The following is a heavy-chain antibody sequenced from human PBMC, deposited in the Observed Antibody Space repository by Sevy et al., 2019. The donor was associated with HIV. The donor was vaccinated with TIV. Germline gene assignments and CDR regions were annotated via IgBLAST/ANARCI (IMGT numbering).Heavy chain of an antibody. CDR3: AGEDGNYYFHS. CDR2: IKQDAGQK. J-gene: IGHJ4*02. D-gene: IGHD1-7*01. V-gene: IGHV3-7*01. CDR1: GFTFSKYW. Sequence: GGSLRLTCAASGFTFSKYWMGWVRQAPGKGLEWVANIKQDAGQKYYVHSVKGRVTISRDNAKNSLYLQMSSLRAEDTAVYFCAGEDGNYYFHSWGQRTLVTVSS.